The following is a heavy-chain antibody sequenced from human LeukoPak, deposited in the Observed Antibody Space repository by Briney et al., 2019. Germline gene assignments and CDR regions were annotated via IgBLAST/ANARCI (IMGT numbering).Heavy chain of an antibody. CDR1: GGSISSSSSY. CDR3: ARVLRGYDILTGYYMSWFDP. J-gene: IGHJ5*02. CDR2: IYYSGST. Sequence: SETLSLTCTVSGGSISSSSSYWGWIRQPPGKGLEWIGNIYYSGSTYYNPSLKSRVTISENMSKNQFSLRLRSVTAADTAVYYCARVLRGYDILTGYYMSWFDPWGQGTLVTVSS. D-gene: IGHD3-9*01. V-gene: IGHV4-39*01.